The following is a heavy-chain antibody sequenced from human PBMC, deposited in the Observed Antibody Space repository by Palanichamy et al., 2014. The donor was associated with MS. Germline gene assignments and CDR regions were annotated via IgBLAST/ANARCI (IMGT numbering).Heavy chain of an antibody. D-gene: IGHD6-6*01. CDR2: INHSGNT. Sequence: QVQLQQWGAGLLKPSETLSLTCGVYGGSFSDYYWSWIRQPPGMGLEWIGEINHSGNTNYNPSLKSRVTISVDTSKNQLSLKVSSVTAADTAVHYCATLMSSSGADHWGQGTLVTVSS. V-gene: IGHV4-34*01. J-gene: IGHJ4*02. CDR1: GGSFSDYY. CDR3: ATLMSSSGADH.